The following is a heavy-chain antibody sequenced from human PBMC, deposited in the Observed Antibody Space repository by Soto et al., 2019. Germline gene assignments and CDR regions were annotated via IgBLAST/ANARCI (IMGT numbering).Heavy chain of an antibody. V-gene: IGHV3-23*01. J-gene: IGHJ4*02. Sequence: EVQLLDSGGGLVQPGGSLRLSCAASGFTFNNYAMTWVRQAPGQGLEWVSAISGGGDTTSYADSVKGRFTVSRDGSKNTLYLQMSSLRAEDTALDYCAKGRGGSGSLTPRVDFWGQGTLVTVSS. CDR3: AKGRGGSGSLTPRVDF. CDR2: ISGGGDTT. D-gene: IGHD3-10*01. CDR1: GFTFNNYA.